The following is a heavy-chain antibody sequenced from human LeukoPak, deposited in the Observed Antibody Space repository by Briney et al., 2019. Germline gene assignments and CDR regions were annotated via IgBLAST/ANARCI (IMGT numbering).Heavy chain of an antibody. CDR2: IYYSGST. CDR3: ARGLSRGFDK. J-gene: IGHJ4*02. V-gene: IGHV4-39*07. Sequence: SETLSLTCTVSGGSISSSSYYWGWIRQPPGKGLEWIGSIYYSGSTYYNPSLKSRVTISVDTSKNQFSLKLSSVTAADTAVYYCARGLSRGFDKWGLGTLVTVSS. CDR1: GGSISSSSYY.